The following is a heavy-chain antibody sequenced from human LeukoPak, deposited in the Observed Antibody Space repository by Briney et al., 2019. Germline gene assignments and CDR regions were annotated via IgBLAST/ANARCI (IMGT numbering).Heavy chain of an antibody. CDR2: RNPADSDT. D-gene: IGHD2-2*01. CDR1: GYTFTSYW. V-gene: IGHV5-51*01. J-gene: IGHJ3*01. CDR3: ARHVSSSRVAYDV. Sequence: GESLKISCKGSGYTFTSYWIGWVRQMPGKGLEWMGLRNPADSDTRYSPSFQGQVTISVVKSISTAYLEWSSLKASDTAMYYCARHVSSSRVAYDVWGQGTMVTVSS.